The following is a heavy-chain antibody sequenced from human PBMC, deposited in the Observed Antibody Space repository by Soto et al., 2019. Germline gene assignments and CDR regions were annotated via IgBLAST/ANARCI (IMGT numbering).Heavy chain of an antibody. D-gene: IGHD6-13*01. CDR2: IYSGGST. J-gene: IGHJ6*02. CDR1: GFTVSSNY. Sequence: GGSLRLSCAASGFTVSSNYMSWVRQAPGKGLEWVSVIYSGGSTYYADSVKGGFTISRDNSKNTLYLQMNSLRAEDTAVYYCARDPEAAAGYYYYGMDVWGQGTTVTVSS. CDR3: ARDPEAAAGYYYYGMDV. V-gene: IGHV3-66*01.